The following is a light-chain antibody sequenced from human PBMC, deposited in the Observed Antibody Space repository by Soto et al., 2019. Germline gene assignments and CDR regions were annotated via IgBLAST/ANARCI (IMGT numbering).Light chain of an antibody. V-gene: IGKV3-11*01. Sequence: EIVLTQSPATLSLSPGERATNSCRASQSVSSYLAWYQQKPGQAPRLLIYDASNRATGIPARFSGSGSGTDFTLTINSLEPEDFAVYYCQQRSNWPLTFGGGTKVDIK. J-gene: IGKJ4*01. CDR1: QSVSSY. CDR3: QQRSNWPLT. CDR2: DAS.